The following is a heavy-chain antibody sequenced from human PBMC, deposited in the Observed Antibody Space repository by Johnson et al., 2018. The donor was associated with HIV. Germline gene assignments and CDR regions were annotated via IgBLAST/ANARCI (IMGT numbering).Heavy chain of an antibody. Sequence: QVQLVESGGGLVQPGGSLRLSCAASGFTFSSYAMHWVRQAPGKGLEWVAIISYDGSNKYYADSVKGRFTISRDNSKNTLYLQMNSLRAEDTAVYFCARGYSSNFDIWGQGTMVTVSS. V-gene: IGHV3-30*14. D-gene: IGHD5-12*01. J-gene: IGHJ3*02. CDR2: ISYDGSNK. CDR3: ARGYSSNFDI. CDR1: GFTFSSYA.